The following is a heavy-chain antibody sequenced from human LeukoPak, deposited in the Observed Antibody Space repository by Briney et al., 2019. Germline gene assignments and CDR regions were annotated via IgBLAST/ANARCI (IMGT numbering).Heavy chain of an antibody. CDR3: ASSMTTVFYFDY. Sequence: SETLSLTCAVSGGSISSSNWWSWVRQPPGKGLEWIGKIYHSGSTNYNPSLKSRVTISVDKSKNQFSLKLSSVTAADTAVYYCASSMTTVFYFDYWGQGTLVTVSS. V-gene: IGHV4-4*02. CDR2: IYHSGST. D-gene: IGHD4-17*01. J-gene: IGHJ4*02. CDR1: GGSISSSNW.